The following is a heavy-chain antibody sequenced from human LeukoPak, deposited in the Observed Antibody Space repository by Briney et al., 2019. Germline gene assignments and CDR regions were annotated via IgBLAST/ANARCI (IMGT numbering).Heavy chain of an antibody. V-gene: IGHV4-61*02. J-gene: IGHJ4*02. CDR1: GGSISSGSYY. Sequence: TSQTLSLTCTVSGGSISSGSYYWSWIRQPAGKGLEWIGRIYTSGSTNYNPSLKSRVTISVDTSKAQFSLKLSSVTAADTAVYYCARARCGSYYGLLVYWGQGTLVTVSS. CDR3: ARARCGSYYGLLVY. CDR2: IYTSGST. D-gene: IGHD1-26*01.